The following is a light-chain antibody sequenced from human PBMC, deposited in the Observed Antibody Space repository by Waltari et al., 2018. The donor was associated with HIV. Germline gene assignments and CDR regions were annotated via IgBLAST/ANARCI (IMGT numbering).Light chain of an antibody. Sequence: QSVLTQPPSASGTPGQRVTISCSGSSSNIGSKYVYWYQQLPGTAPKLLIYRNNQRPSGFPDRVSGSKSGTSASLAISGLRSEDEADYYCAAWDDSLSVVYVFGTGTKVTVL. J-gene: IGLJ1*01. CDR1: SSNIGSKY. CDR3: AAWDDSLSVVYV. CDR2: RNN. V-gene: IGLV1-47*01.